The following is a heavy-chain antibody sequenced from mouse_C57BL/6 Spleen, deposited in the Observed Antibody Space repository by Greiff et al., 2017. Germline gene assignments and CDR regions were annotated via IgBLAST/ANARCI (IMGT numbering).Heavy chain of an antibody. CDR3: ARRSGNYGGFAY. V-gene: IGHV1-59*01. J-gene: IGHJ3*01. Sequence: VQLQQPGAELVRPGTSVKLSCKASGYTFTSYWMHWVKQRPGQGLEWIGVIDPSDSYTNYNQKFKGKATLTVDTSSSTAYMQLSSLTSEDSAVYYCARRSGNYGGFAYWGQGTLVTVSA. CDR2: IDPSDSYT. D-gene: IGHD2-1*01. CDR1: GYTFTSYW.